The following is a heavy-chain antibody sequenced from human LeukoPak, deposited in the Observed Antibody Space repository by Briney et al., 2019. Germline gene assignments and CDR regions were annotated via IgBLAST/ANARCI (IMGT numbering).Heavy chain of an antibody. Sequence: SVKVSCTASVGTFSSYAISWVRQAPGQGLEWMGGIIPIFGTANYAQKFQGRVTITADESTSTAYMELRSLRSDDTAVYYCARDPYDFWSGLEPYFDYWGQGTLVTVSS. V-gene: IGHV1-69*13. CDR2: IIPIFGTA. D-gene: IGHD3-3*01. CDR1: VGTFSSYA. J-gene: IGHJ4*02. CDR3: ARDPYDFWSGLEPYFDY.